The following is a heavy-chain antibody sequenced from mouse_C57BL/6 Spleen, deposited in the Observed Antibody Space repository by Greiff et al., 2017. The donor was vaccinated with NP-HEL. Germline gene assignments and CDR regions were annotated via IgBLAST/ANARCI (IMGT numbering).Heavy chain of an antibody. CDR3: ARVLLSPNFDWFAY. J-gene: IGHJ3*01. Sequence: QVQLQQPGAELVKPGASVKLSCKASGYTFTSYWMHWVKQRPGQGLEWIGMIHPNSGSTNYNEKFKSKATLTVDKSSSTAYMQLSSLTSEDSAVYYCARVLLSPNFDWFAYWGQGTLVTVSA. V-gene: IGHV1-64*01. CDR1: GYTFTSYW. D-gene: IGHD2-10*01. CDR2: IHPNSGST.